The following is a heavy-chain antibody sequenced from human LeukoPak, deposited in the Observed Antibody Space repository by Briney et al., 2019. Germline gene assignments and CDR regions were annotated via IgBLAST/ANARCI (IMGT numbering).Heavy chain of an antibody. Sequence: PSETLSLTCAVYGGSFSDYYWNWIRQPPGKGLEWIGEINQSGSTNYNPSLTSRVTLSVDTSNNQFSLKLSYVLAADTAVYYFGGPKGGGRPPAFDLWGRGTLVTVSS. CDR1: GGSFSDYY. V-gene: IGHV4-34*01. CDR3: GGPKGGGRPPAFDL. J-gene: IGHJ2*01. CDR2: INQSGST. D-gene: IGHD3-16*01.